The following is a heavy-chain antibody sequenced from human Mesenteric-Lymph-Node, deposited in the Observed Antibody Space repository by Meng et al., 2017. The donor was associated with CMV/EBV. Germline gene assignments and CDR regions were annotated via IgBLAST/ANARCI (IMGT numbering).Heavy chain of an antibody. CDR2: IRTKAYSSAT. Sequence: KVSCAASGFVFSGSAIHWVRQAPGKGLEWIGQIRTKAYSSATTYGASVKGRFTISRDDSQNTAYLQMNSLKTDDTAVYYCRGTAAAGTLTFFDYWGQGTLVTVSS. D-gene: IGHD6-13*01. CDR1: GFVFSGSA. CDR3: RGTAAAGTLTFFDY. J-gene: IGHJ4*02. V-gene: IGHV3-73*01.